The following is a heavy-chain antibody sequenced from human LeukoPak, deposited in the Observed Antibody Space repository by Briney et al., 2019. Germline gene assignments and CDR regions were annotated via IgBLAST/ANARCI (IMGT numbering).Heavy chain of an antibody. Sequence: GASVKVSCKASGYTFTGYYMHWVRQAPGQGLEWMGWINPNSGGTNYAQKFQGRVTMTRDTSISTAYMELSSLRSEDTAVYYCATGWRFGELESTFDYWGQGTLVTVSS. CDR1: GYTFTGYY. D-gene: IGHD3-10*01. V-gene: IGHV1-2*02. CDR2: INPNSGGT. CDR3: ATGWRFGELESTFDY. J-gene: IGHJ4*02.